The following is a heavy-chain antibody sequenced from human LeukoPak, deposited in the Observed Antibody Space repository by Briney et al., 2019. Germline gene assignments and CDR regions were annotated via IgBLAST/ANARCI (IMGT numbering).Heavy chain of an antibody. CDR2: IYHDGRT. D-gene: IGHD3-3*01. CDR1: GGSILSTIYY. Sequence: SETLSLTWTVSGGSILSTIYYWAWIRQPPGKGLEWIGNIYHDGRTYYNPSLKSRVTISVDTSKNQFSLKVTSVTAADTAVYYCASNLFLEWLLSPGGDDYWGQGILVTVSS. J-gene: IGHJ4*02. V-gene: IGHV4-39*01. CDR3: ASNLFLEWLLSPGGDDY.